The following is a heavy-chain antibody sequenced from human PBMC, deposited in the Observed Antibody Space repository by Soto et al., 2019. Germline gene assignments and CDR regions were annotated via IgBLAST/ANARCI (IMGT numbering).Heavy chain of an antibody. J-gene: IGHJ4*02. V-gene: IGHV1-69*04. CDR2: IIPILGIA. CDR3: AREGRVVKALDY. CDR1: GGTFSSYT. D-gene: IGHD3-3*01. Sequence: SVXVSCKASGGTFSSYTISWVRQAPGQGLEWMGRIIPILGIANYAQKFQGRVTITADKSTSTAYMELSSLRSEDTAVYYCAREGRVVKALDYWGQGTLVTVSS.